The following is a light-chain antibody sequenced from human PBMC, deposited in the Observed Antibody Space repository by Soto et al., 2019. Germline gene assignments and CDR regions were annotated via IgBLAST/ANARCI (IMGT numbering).Light chain of an antibody. V-gene: IGKV1-39*01. J-gene: IGKJ4*01. CDR2: AAS. CDR1: QSISSY. CDR3: QQSYSSPRT. Sequence: DIQMTQSPSSLSASVGDRVTITCRASQSISSYLNWYQQKPGKAPKLLIYAASSLQSGVPSRFSGSGSGTDFILTIGSLQPEDFATYYCQQSYSSPRTFGGGTKVEI.